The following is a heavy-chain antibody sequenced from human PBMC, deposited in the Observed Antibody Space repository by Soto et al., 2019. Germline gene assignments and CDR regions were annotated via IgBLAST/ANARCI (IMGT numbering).Heavy chain of an antibody. J-gene: IGHJ5*02. CDR1: GGSISSGGYS. CDR2: IYHSGST. D-gene: IGHD3-3*01. Sequence: SETLSLTCAVSGGSISSGGYSWSWIRQPPGKGLEWIGYIYHSGSTYYNPSLKSRVTISVDRSKNQFSLKLSSVTAADTAVYYCASYDFLSGWFDPWGQGTLVTVSS. CDR3: ASYDFLSGWFDP. V-gene: IGHV4-30-2*01.